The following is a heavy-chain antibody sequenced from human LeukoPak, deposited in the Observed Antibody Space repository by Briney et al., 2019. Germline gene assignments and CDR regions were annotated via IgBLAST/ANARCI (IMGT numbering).Heavy chain of an antibody. CDR2: IRYDGSNK. J-gene: IGHJ5*02. CDR3: AKDRGLTNEVSWFDP. CDR1: GFTFSSYG. Sequence: GGSLRLSCAASGFTFSSYGMHWVRQAPGKGLEWVAFIRYDGSNKYCADSVKGRFTISRDNSKNTLYLQMNSLRAEDTAVYYCAKDRGLTNEVSWFDPWGQGTLVTVSS. V-gene: IGHV3-30*02. D-gene: IGHD3-10*01.